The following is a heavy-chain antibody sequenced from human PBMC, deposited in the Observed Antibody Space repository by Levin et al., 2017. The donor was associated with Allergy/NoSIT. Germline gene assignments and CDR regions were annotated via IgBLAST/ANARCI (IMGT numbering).Heavy chain of an antibody. J-gene: IGHJ4*02. CDR1: GFSLSNSW. Sequence: GGSLRLSCAASGFSLSNSWLNWVRQAPGKGLEWIGRISSKPDGAATDYAAPLKGRFTISRDDSANTLYLQMNSLKVDDTATYYCTTQFQWWGQGTLVTVSS. V-gene: IGHV3-15*01. CDR3: TTQFQW. CDR2: ISSKPDGAAT. D-gene: IGHD6-19*01.